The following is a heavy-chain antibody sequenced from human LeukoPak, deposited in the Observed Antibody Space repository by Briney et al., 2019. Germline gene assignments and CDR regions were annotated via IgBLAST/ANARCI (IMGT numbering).Heavy chain of an antibody. CDR3: WRGSRITMIVVDI. CDR1: GGSISSSSYY. J-gene: IGHJ3*02. CDR2: IYYSGNT. D-gene: IGHD3-22*01. V-gene: IGHV4-39*07. Sequence: SETLSLTCTVSGGSISSSSYYWGWIRQPPGKGLEWIGSIYYSGNTYYNPSLKSRVTISVDTSKNQFSLKLSSVTAADTAVYYWWRGSRITMIVVDIWGQGTMGTGSS.